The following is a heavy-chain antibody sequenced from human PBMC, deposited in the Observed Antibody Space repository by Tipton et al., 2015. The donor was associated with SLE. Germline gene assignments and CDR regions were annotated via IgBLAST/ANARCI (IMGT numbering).Heavy chain of an antibody. CDR3: ARHHGGGSLAFDP. J-gene: IGHJ5*02. CDR1: GFIFSDHY. CDR2: ISRGGRTT. D-gene: IGHD2-15*01. Sequence: LSLTCAASGFIFSDHYMSWIRQAPGKGLEWISYISRGGRTTYYADSVRGRFTISRDNAKNSLDLQMNTLTAEDTAMYYCARHHGGGSLAFDPWGQGTLVIVSS. V-gene: IGHV3-11*01.